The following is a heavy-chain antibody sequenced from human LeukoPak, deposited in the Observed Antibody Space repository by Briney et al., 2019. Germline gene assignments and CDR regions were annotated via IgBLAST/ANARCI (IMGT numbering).Heavy chain of an antibody. D-gene: IGHD1-1*01. J-gene: IGHJ4*02. CDR1: GLTFSSYA. CDR3: ANWSGLVGH. V-gene: IGHV3-23*01. Sequence: GGSLRVSCAASGLTFSSYAMSWVRQAPGNGLEWVSAIIGSGGSTYYADSVKDRFTISRDNSKDTLYLQMNSLKADDTAVYYCANWSGLVGHWGQGTLVTVSS. CDR2: IIGSGGST.